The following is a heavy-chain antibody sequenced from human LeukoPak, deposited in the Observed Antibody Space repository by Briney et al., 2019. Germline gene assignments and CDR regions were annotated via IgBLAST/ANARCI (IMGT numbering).Heavy chain of an antibody. J-gene: IGHJ3*02. Sequence: PGGSLRLSCAASGLSFSSYGMHWVRQAPGKGLEWVAFIWYDGSNKYYADSVKGRFTISRDNSKNTLYLQMNSLRAEDTAVYYCARDRGYCSSTSCSSAFDIWGQGTMVTVSS. V-gene: IGHV3-33*01. CDR3: ARDRGYCSSTSCSSAFDI. CDR2: IWYDGSNK. CDR1: GLSFSSYG. D-gene: IGHD2-2*01.